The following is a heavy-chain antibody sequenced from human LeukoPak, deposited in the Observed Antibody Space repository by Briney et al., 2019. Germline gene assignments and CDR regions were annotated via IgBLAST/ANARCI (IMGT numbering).Heavy chain of an antibody. J-gene: IGHJ4*02. CDR1: GYPFTGYY. D-gene: IGHD6-19*01. Sequence: ASVKVSCKTSGYPFTGYYMHWVRQAPAQGLEWMGWINPGSGDTNYAQNFQGRVTMTRDTSISTAYMELSRLTSDDTAMYYCARDGNEAVAGTGAVTHWGQGTLVTVSS. CDR3: ARDGNEAVAGTGAVTH. V-gene: IGHV1-2*02. CDR2: INPGSGDT.